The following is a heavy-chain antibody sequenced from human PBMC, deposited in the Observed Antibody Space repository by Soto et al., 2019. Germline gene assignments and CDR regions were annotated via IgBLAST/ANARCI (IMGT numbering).Heavy chain of an antibody. CDR1: GGSISSYY. J-gene: IGHJ4*02. CDR2: IYYSGST. D-gene: IGHD3-22*01. CDR3: ARDINFDSSGYYYEGGFDY. V-gene: IGHV4-59*01. Sequence: SETLSLTCTVSGGSISSYYWSWIRQPPGKGLEWIGYIYYSGSTNYNPSLKSRVTISVDTSKNQFSLKLSSVTAADTAVYYFARDINFDSSGYYYEGGFDYWGQGTLVTVSS.